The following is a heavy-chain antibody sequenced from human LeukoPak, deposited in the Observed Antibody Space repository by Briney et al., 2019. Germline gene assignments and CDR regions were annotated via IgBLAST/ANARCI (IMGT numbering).Heavy chain of an antibody. CDR2: IIPIFGTA. CDR1: GGTFSSYA. D-gene: IGHD3-22*01. V-gene: IGHV1-69*13. Sequence: SVKVSCKASGGTFSSYAISWVRQAPGQGLEWMGGIIPIFGTANYAQKFQGRVTITADESTSTAYMELGSLGAEDTAVYYCARVSYYDSSGYYFLSYVDYWGQGTLVTVSS. CDR3: ARVSYYDSSGYYFLSYVDY. J-gene: IGHJ4*02.